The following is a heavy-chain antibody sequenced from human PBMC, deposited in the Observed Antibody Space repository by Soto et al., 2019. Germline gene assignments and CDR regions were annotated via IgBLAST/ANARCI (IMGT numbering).Heavy chain of an antibody. J-gene: IGHJ4*02. CDR1: GFTFTSYS. CDR2: ISSSSSSI. V-gene: IGHV3-48*02. Sequence: EVQLVESGGGLVQPGGSLRLSCAASGFTFTSYSMNWVRQAPGKGLEWVSYISSSSSSIYYADSVKGQFSISRDNAKKSLYLQMNSLRDEDPAVYYSARDRPTPDYWGQGTLVTVSS. CDR3: ARDRPTPDY.